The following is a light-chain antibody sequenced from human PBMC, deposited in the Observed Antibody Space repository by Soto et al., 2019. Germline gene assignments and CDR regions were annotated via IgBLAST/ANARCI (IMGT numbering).Light chain of an antibody. V-gene: IGLV2-23*01. Sequence: QSALTQPASVSGSPGQSITISCTGSSSDVGGYNLVSWYQQHPGKAPKLMIYEGSKRPSGVSNRFSGSKSGNTASLTISGLQAEDEADYYCCSYAGGNTWVFGGGTKLTVL. J-gene: IGLJ3*02. CDR1: SSDVGGYNL. CDR3: CSYAGGNTWV. CDR2: EGS.